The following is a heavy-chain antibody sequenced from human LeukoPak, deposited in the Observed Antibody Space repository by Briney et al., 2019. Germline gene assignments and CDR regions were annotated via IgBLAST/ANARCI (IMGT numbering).Heavy chain of an antibody. CDR3: AKPAGGPSDAFDI. CDR2: ISSSSSYI. D-gene: IGHD2-2*01. V-gene: IGHV3-21*01. J-gene: IGHJ3*02. CDR1: GFTFSSYS. Sequence: GGSLRLSCAASGFTFSSYSMNWVRQAPGKGLEWVSSISSSSSYIYYADSVKGRFTISRDNAKNSLYLQMNSLRAEDTAVYYCAKPAGGPSDAFDIWGQGTMVTVSS.